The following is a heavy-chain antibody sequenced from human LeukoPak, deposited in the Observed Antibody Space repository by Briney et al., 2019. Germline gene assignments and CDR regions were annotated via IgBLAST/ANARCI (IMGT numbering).Heavy chain of an antibody. CDR2: ISGSDDTT. Sequence: GGSLRLSCAASGFTFSSYAISWVRQAPGKGLEWVSAISGSDDTTYYADSVKGRFTVSRDNSENTLYLQMNSLRAEDTAVYYCAKDRGENSNYPLFDYWGQGTLVTVSS. CDR1: GFTFSSYA. J-gene: IGHJ4*02. CDR3: AKDRGENSNYPLFDY. D-gene: IGHD4-11*01. V-gene: IGHV3-23*01.